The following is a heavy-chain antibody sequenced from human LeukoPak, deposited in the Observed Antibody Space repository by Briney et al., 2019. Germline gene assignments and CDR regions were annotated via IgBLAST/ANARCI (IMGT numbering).Heavy chain of an antibody. CDR3: AKDGELGRDY. V-gene: IGHV3-9*01. CDR2: ISWNSGSI. Sequence: SGGSLRLSCAASGFTFDDYAMHWVRQAPGKGLEWVSGISWNSGSIGYADSVKGRFTISGDNAKNSLYLQMNSLRAEDTALYYCAKDGELGRDYWGQGTLVTVSS. D-gene: IGHD7-27*01. J-gene: IGHJ4*02. CDR1: GFTFDDYA.